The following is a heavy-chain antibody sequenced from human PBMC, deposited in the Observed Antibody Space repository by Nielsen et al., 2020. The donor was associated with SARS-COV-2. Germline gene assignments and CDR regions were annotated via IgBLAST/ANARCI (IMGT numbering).Heavy chain of an antibody. CDR2: IWYDGSNK. Sequence: GGSLRLSCAASGFTFRSFGMHWVRQAPGEGLEWVAFIWYDGSNKYYVDSVEGRFTISRDNSKNTLYLQMNSLRAEDTAVYYCASGVDPWGQGTLVTVSS. J-gene: IGHJ5*02. V-gene: IGHV3-33*08. CDR1: GFTFRSFG. CDR3: ASGVDP. D-gene: IGHD5-12*01.